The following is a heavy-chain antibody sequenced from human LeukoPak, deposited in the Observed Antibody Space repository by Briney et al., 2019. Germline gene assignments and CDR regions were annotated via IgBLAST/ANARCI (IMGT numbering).Heavy chain of an antibody. CDR2: MYYSGST. D-gene: IGHD1-7*01. V-gene: IGHV4-39*07. CDR1: GGSISSSSYY. Sequence: SETLSLTCTVSGGSISSSSYYWGWIRQPPGKGLEWIGSMYYSGSTYYNPSLKSRVTISVDRSKNQFSLKLSSVTAADTAVYYCARSGGTTRNFDYWGQGTLVTVSS. CDR3: ARSGGTTRNFDY. J-gene: IGHJ4*02.